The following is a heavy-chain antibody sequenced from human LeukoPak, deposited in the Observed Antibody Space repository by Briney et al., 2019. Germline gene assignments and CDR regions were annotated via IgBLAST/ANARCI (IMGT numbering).Heavy chain of an antibody. D-gene: IGHD3-22*01. Sequence: PSQTLSLTCTVSGGSISNSDYYWSWIRQPPGKGLEWIGYIFYSGSTYYSPSLKSRLTISVDTSKNQFSLKLSSVTATDTAVYYCARQRDYYDSSGPGAFDIWGQGTMVTVSS. J-gene: IGHJ3*02. CDR2: IFYSGST. CDR3: ARQRDYYDSSGPGAFDI. CDR1: GGSISNSDYY. V-gene: IGHV4-30-4*08.